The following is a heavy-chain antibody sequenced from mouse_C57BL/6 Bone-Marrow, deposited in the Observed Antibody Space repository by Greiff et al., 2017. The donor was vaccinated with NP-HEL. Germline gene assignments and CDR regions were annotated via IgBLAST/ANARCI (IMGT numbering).Heavy chain of an antibody. CDR2: ISDGGSYT. CDR1: GFTFSSYA. Sequence: EVMLVESGGGLVKPGGSLKLSCAASGFTFSSYAMSWVRQTPEKRLEWVATISDGGSYTYYPDNVKGRFTISRDNAKNNLYLQMSHLKSEDTAMYYCARGEYYAMDYWGQGTSVTVSS. V-gene: IGHV5-4*03. J-gene: IGHJ4*01. CDR3: ARGEYYAMDY.